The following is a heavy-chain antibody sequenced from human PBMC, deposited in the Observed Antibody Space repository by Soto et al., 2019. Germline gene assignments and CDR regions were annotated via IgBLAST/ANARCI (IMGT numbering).Heavy chain of an antibody. Sequence: QLQLQESGPGLVKPSETLSLTCTVSGGSISSSSYYWGWIRQPPGKGLEWIGSIYYSGSTYYNPSLKSRVTISVDTSKIQFSLKLSSVTAADTAVYYCARRVGPGLVPYNWFDPWGQGTLVTVSS. CDR1: GGSISSSSYY. D-gene: IGHD3-9*01. V-gene: IGHV4-39*01. CDR2: IYYSGST. J-gene: IGHJ5*02. CDR3: ARRVGPGLVPYNWFDP.